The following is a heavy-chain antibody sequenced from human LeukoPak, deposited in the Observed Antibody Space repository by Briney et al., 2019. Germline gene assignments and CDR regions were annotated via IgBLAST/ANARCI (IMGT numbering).Heavy chain of an antibody. J-gene: IGHJ3*02. CDR3: AKSRSAYPRVDGFDM. Sequence: PGGSLRLSCAASGFTFSSYGMHWVRQAPGKGLEWVAFIRYDGSNKYYADSVRGRFTISRDNSKSTLYLQMNSLRAEDTALYYCAKSRSAYPRVDGFDMWGQGTMVTVSS. D-gene: IGHD3-3*01. V-gene: IGHV3-30*02. CDR1: GFTFSSYG. CDR2: IRYDGSNK.